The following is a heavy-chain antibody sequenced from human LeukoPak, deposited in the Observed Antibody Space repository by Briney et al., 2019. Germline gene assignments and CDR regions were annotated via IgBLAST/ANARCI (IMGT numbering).Heavy chain of an antibody. V-gene: IGHV4-34*01. J-gene: IGHJ6*03. CDR1: GGSFSDYS. CDR2: INHSGGT. D-gene: IGHD5-18*01. CDR3: ARVGYSFSINDWSRIGLGAYPTKYYYYMDV. Sequence: PSETLSLTCAVYGGSFSDYSWSWIRQPPAKGLAWIGEINHSGGTQHNPSLISRVIMSVDTSKNQFSLKVRSVTAADTAVYYCARVGYSFSINDWSRIGLGAYPTKYYYYMDVWGKGTTVTVSS.